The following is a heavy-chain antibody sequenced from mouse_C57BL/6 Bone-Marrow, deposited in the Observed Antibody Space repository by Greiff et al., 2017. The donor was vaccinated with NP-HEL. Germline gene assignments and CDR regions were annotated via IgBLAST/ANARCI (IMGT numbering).Heavy chain of an antibody. Sequence: EVMLVESGGDLVKPGGSLKLSCAASGFTFSSYGMSWVRQTPDKRLEWVATISSGGSYTYYPDSVKGRFTISRDNAKNTLYLQMSSLKSEDTAMYYCARPYYYGSSYLFAYWGQGTLVTVSA. CDR1: GFTFSSYG. V-gene: IGHV5-6*02. CDR3: ARPYYYGSSYLFAY. D-gene: IGHD1-1*01. J-gene: IGHJ3*01. CDR2: ISSGGSYT.